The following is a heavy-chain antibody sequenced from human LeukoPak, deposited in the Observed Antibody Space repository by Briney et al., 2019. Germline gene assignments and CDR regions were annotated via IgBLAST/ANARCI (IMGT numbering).Heavy chain of an antibody. CDR2: LSGSGGST. CDR3: AKAPGPEWLFDY. CDR1: GFTFSSYA. Sequence: GGSLRLSCAASGFTFSSYAMSWVRQAPGKGLEWVSALSGSGGSTYYADSVKGRFTISRDNSKNTLFLQMNSLRAEDTAVYYCAKAPGPEWLFDYWGQGTLVTVSS. D-gene: IGHD3-3*01. V-gene: IGHV3-23*01. J-gene: IGHJ4*02.